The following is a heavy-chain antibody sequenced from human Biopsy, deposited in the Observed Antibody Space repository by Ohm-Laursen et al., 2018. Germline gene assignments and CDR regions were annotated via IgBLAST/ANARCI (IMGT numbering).Heavy chain of an antibody. J-gene: IGHJ4*02. CDR3: TRAEAGSGSLLYFDY. CDR1: GFTFSRFW. D-gene: IGHD3-10*01. V-gene: IGHV3-74*01. Sequence: SLRLSCSASGFTFSRFWMYWVRQAPGKGLVWVSRINSDGSSTNYADAVKGRFTISRDNAKNMVFLQMNSLRAEDTAVYYCTRAEAGSGSLLYFDYWGQGTLVTVSS. CDR2: INSDGSST.